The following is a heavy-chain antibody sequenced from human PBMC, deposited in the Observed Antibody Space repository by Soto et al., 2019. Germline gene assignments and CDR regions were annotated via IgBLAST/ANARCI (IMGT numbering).Heavy chain of an antibody. D-gene: IGHD6-19*01. J-gene: IGHJ4*02. CDR1: GFTFSSYA. CDR2: IDGSGRST. V-gene: IGHV3-23*01. CDR3: AKDRSSGWYDVSDY. Sequence: PGGSLRLSCAASGFTFSSYAMNWVRQAPGKGLEWVSVIDGSGRSTYYADSVKGRFTISRDNSKNTVYLQMNSLRGEDTAVYYCAKDRSSGWYDVSDYWGQGTLVTVSS.